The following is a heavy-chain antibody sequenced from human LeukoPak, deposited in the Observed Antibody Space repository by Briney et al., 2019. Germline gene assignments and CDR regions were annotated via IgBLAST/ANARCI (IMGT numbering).Heavy chain of an antibody. CDR2: VYYSGSI. V-gene: IGHV4-39*07. Sequence: SETLSLTCSDSGDSITSGAYYWAWLRQPPGKGLEWIGSVYYSGSIKYNPSLKGRVSISRDMSKNQFSLNLNSVNATDTAVYYCARRDYAAWFDPWGQGTLVTVSS. J-gene: IGHJ5*02. CDR3: ARRDYAAWFDP. CDR1: GDSITSGAYY. D-gene: IGHD4/OR15-4a*01.